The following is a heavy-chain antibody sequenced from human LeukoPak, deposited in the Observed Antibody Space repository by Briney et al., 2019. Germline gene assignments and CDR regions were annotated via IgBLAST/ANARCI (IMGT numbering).Heavy chain of an antibody. J-gene: IGHJ4*02. D-gene: IGHD5-24*01. CDR2: IYHSGST. CDR3: ARVTAPATIDY. V-gene: IGHV4-4*02. CDR1: GGSISSSNW. Sequence: SETLSLTCAVSGGSISSSNWWIWVRQPPGKGLEWIGEIYHSGSTNYNPSVKSRVTISVDKSKNQLSLKLTSVTAADTAVYYCARVTAPATIDYWSQGTLVTVSS.